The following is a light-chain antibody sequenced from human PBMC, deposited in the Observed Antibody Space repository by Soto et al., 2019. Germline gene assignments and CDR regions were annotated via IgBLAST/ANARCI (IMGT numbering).Light chain of an antibody. CDR3: QQYGSSPWT. CDR1: QSVSSSY. Sequence: EIVLTQSPGTLSFSPGERATLSCRASQSVSSSYLAWYQQKPGQAPRLLIYGASSKATGIPDRFSGSASGTDFTLTISRLEPEDCAVYYCQQYGSSPWTFGQGTKVEIK. CDR2: GAS. J-gene: IGKJ1*01. V-gene: IGKV3-20*01.